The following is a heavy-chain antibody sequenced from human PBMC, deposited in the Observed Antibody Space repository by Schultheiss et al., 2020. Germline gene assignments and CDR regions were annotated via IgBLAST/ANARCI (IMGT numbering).Heavy chain of an antibody. J-gene: IGHJ4*02. V-gene: IGHV3-23*01. Sequence: GESLKISCAASGFTFSSYGMSWVRQAPGKGLEWVSYISSSGSTIYYADSVKGRFTISRDNSKNTLYLQMNSLRAEDTAVYYCAKVIGSDIVVVAPYFDYWGQGTLVTVSS. D-gene: IGHD2-15*01. CDR1: GFTFSSYG. CDR2: ISSSGSTI. CDR3: AKVIGSDIVVVAPYFDY.